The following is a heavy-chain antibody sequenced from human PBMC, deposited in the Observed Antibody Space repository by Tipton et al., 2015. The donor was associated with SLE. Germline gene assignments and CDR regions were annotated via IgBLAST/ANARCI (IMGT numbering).Heavy chain of an antibody. D-gene: IGHD5-18*01. J-gene: IGHJ3*02. Sequence: TLSLTCTVSGASINSGGYYWTWIRHHPGKGLEWIGHLYYTGSTRYNPSLKSRVTISADTSKNQFSLNLRSVTAADTALYYCAGGFRYGYDVFDMWGQGTAVTVSS. CDR3: AGGFRYGYDVFDM. CDR2: LYYTGST. V-gene: IGHV4-31*03. CDR1: GASINSGGYY.